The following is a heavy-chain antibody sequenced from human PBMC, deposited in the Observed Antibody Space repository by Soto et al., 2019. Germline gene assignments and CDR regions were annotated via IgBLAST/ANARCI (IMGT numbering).Heavy chain of an antibody. CDR3: ARVERGTATTVVDAFDI. Sequence: SETLSLTCIVSGDSISSYYWSWIRQPPGKGLEWIGEIRHSGGTHFNPSLKSRVTISVDTSKNQFSLKMSSVTAADTALYYCARVERGTATTVVDAFDIWGPGTMVNVSS. J-gene: IGHJ3*02. D-gene: IGHD1-1*01. CDR1: GDSISSYY. CDR2: IRHSGGT. V-gene: IGHV4-59*04.